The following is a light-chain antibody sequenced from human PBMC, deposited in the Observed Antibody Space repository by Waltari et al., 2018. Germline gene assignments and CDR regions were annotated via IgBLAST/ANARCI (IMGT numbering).Light chain of an antibody. Sequence: QSALTQPRSVSGSPGQSVTISCTGTSSDVGGDNYVSWYQQHPGKAPKLRIYDVSKRPSGVPDLFSGSKSGNAASLTISGLQAEDEADYYCCSYAGSYTFVVFGGGTKLTVL. CDR3: CSYAGSYTFVV. CDR2: DVS. V-gene: IGLV2-11*01. CDR1: SSDVGGDNY. J-gene: IGLJ2*01.